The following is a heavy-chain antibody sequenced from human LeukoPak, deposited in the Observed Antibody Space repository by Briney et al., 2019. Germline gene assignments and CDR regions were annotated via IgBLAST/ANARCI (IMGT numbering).Heavy chain of an antibody. Sequence: SETLSLTCTVSGGSISSSSYYWGWIRQPPGKGLEWIGSIYYSGSTYYNPSLKSRVTISVDTSKNQFSLKLSSVTAADTAVYYCARAIRCSGGSCPDYFDYWGQGTLVTVSS. D-gene: IGHD2-15*01. CDR3: ARAIRCSGGSCPDYFDY. CDR2: IYYSGST. V-gene: IGHV4-39*01. CDR1: GGSISSSSYY. J-gene: IGHJ4*02.